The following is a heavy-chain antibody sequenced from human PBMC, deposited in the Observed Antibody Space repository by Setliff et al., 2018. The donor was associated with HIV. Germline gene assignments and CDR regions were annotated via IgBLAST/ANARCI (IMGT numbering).Heavy chain of an antibody. V-gene: IGHV4-59*08. CDR1: GGSISSYY. D-gene: IGHD3-22*01. CDR2: IFYTGST. CDR3: GRQVPVPGVAVTPIDY. J-gene: IGHJ4*02. Sequence: KTSETLSLTCTVSGGSISSYYWTWLRQFPGKGLEWIRFIFYTGSTTYNPSLNSRVTISVDTSKNQFSLKVTSVTAADTAVYYCGRQVPVPGVAVTPIDYWGQGTLVTVS.